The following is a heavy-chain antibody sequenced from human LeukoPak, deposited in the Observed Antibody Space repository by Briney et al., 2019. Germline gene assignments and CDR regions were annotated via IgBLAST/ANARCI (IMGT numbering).Heavy chain of an antibody. CDR3: ARDISPNPGVFDY. CDR1: GYTFTSYG. V-gene: IGHV1-18*01. CDR2: ISAYNGNT. D-gene: IGHD3-3*02. J-gene: IGHJ4*02. Sequence: VASVKVSCKASGYTFTSYGISWVRQAPGQGLEWMGWISAYNGNTNYAQKLQGRVTMTTDTSTSTVYMELSSLRSEDTAVYYCARDISPNPGVFDYWGQGTLVTVSS.